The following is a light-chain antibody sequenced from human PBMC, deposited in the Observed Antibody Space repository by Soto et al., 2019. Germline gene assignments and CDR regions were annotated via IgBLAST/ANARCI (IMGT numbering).Light chain of an antibody. CDR3: QQYNNWPLT. Sequence: ETVLTQSPGSLSLSPGDRATLSCRASQSVGNNLAWYQQKPGQAPRLLIYGASTWATGLPARFSGSGSGREFTLTISSLQSEDFAVYYCQQYNNWPLTFGGGTKVDIK. CDR2: GAS. CDR1: QSVGNN. J-gene: IGKJ4*01. V-gene: IGKV3-15*01.